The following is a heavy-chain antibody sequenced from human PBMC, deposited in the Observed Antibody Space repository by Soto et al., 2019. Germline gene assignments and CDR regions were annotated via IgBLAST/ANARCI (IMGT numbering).Heavy chain of an antibody. CDR1: GGSISSGGYY. CDR2: IYYSGST. CDR3: ARMYYESTYFDY. V-gene: IGHV4-31*03. J-gene: IGHJ4*02. D-gene: IGHD3-3*01. Sequence: SETLSLTCTVSGGSISSGGYYWSWIRQHPGKGLEWIGYIYYSGSTYYNPSLKSRVTISVDTSKNQFSLKLSSVTAADTAVYYCARMYYESTYFDYWGQGTLVTVSS.